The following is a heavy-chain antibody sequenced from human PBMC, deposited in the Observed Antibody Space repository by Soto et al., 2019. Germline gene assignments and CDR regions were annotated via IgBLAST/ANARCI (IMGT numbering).Heavy chain of an antibody. CDR2: IYWDDDK. CDR1: GFSLSTRGVR. V-gene: IGHV2-5*02. D-gene: IGHD1-26*01. Sequence: QITLKESGPTLVKPTQTLTLTCTFSGFSLSTRGVRVGWIRQPPGKALEWLALIYWDDDKRYSPSLKSRLTITKDTSKNQVVLTMTNMDTVDTATYYCVHRVGTSYFGYWGQGILVTVSS. J-gene: IGHJ4*02. CDR3: VHRVGTSYFGY.